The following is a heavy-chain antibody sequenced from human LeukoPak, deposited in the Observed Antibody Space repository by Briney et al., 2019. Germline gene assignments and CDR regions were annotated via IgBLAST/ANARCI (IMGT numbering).Heavy chain of an antibody. D-gene: IGHD6-13*01. V-gene: IGHV1-69*06. Sequence: ASVKVSCKASGYTFTSYGISWVRQAPGQGLEWMGGIIPIFGTANYAQKFQGRVTITADKSTSTAYMELSSLRSEDTAVYYCARDNEDIAAAGKVSSRSYYYYMDVWGKGTTVTVSS. CDR3: ARDNEDIAAAGKVSSRSYYYYMDV. CDR1: GYTFTSYG. J-gene: IGHJ6*03. CDR2: IIPIFGTA.